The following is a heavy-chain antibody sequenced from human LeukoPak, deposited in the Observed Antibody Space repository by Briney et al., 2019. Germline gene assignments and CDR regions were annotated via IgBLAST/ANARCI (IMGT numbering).Heavy chain of an antibody. CDR1: GYTFTRYV. CDR3: ARDLEGHYYDSSGYYSS. CDR2: ISAFNGNT. J-gene: IGHJ4*02. D-gene: IGHD3-22*01. V-gene: IGHV1-18*01. Sequence: GSVKVSCKASGYTFTRYVISWVRHAPGQGLEWRGWISAFNGNTNYAQKLQGRVTMTTDTSTRTAYMELRSLRSDDTAVYYCARDLEGHYYDSSGYYSSWGQGTLVTVSS.